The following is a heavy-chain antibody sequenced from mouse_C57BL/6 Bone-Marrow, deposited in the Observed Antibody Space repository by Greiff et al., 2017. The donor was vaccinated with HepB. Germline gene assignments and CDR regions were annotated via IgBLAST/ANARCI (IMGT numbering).Heavy chain of an antibody. CDR2: ISDGGSYT. J-gene: IGHJ4*01. Sequence: DVQLVESGGGLVKPGGSLKLSCAASGFTFSSYAMSWVRQTPEKRLEWVATISDGGSYTYYPDNVKGRFTISRDNAKNNLYLQMSHLKSEDTAMYYCARDLGYYAMDYWGQGTSVTVSS. D-gene: IGHD4-1*01. CDR1: GFTFSSYA. CDR3: ARDLGYYAMDY. V-gene: IGHV5-4*01.